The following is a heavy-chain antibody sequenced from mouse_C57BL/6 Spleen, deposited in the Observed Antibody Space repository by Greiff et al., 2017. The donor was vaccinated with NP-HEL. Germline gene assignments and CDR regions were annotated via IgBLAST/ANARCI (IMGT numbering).Heavy chain of an antibody. CDR3: AREDGNTYYFDY. CDR1: GYSFTGYF. D-gene: IGHD2-1*01. CDR2: INPYNGDT. Sequence: VQLQQSGPELVKPGDSVKISCKASGYSFTGYFMNWVMQSHGKSLEWIGRINPYNGDTFYNQKFKGKATLTVDKSSSTAHMELRSLTSEDSAVYYCAREDGNTYYFDYWGQGTTLTVSS. J-gene: IGHJ2*01. V-gene: IGHV1-20*01.